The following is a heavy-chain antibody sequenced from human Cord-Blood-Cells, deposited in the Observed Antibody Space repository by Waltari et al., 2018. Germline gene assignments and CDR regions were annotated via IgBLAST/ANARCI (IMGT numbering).Heavy chain of an antibody. Sequence: QVQLQQWGAGLLKPSETLSLTCAVYGGSFSGYYWSGIRQSPGKGLEWIGEINHSGSTNYNPSLKSRVTIAVDTSKNQFSLKLSSVTAADTAVYYCARGRRGAGDYWGQGTLVTVSS. D-gene: IGHD6-19*01. CDR1: GGSFSGYY. CDR3: ARGRRGAGDY. V-gene: IGHV4-34*01. CDR2: INHSGST. J-gene: IGHJ4*02.